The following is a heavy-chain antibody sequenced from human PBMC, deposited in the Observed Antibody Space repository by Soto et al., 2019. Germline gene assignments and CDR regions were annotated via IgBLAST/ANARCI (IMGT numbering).Heavy chain of an antibody. CDR3: ASDTLDYYDSSGYNLVGAFDI. Sequence: QVQLVQSGAEVKKPGSSVKVSCKASGGTFSSYAISWVRQAPGQGPEWMGGIIPIFGTANYAQKFQGRVTITADESTSTAYMELSSLRSEDTAVYYCASDTLDYYDSSGYNLVGAFDIWGQGTMVTVSS. J-gene: IGHJ3*02. D-gene: IGHD3-22*01. V-gene: IGHV1-69*01. CDR2: IIPIFGTA. CDR1: GGTFSSYA.